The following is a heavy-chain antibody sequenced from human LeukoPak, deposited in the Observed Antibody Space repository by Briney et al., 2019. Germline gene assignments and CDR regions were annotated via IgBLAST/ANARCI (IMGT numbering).Heavy chain of an antibody. CDR1: GGSISSHY. J-gene: IGHJ5*02. D-gene: IGHD2-2*01. Sequence: SETLSLTCSVSGGSISSHYWTLMRQSAGKGLEWIGRIYVSGTIYSVGSTNYNPSFKSRVTMSEDMSKNQLSLKLRSVTAADTATYYCARTHPGCSSTSCFGWFDPWGQGTLVTVSS. CDR2: IYVSGTIYSVGST. CDR3: ARTHPGCSSTSCFGWFDP. V-gene: IGHV4-4*07.